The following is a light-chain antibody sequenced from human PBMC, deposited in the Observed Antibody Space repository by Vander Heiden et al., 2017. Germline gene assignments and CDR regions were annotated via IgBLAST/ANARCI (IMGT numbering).Light chain of an antibody. CDR1: QSLLHSNGYNY. J-gene: IGKJ3*01. Sequence: DIVMTQSPLSLPVTPGEPASISCRSSQSLLHSNGYNYLDWYLQKPGQSPQPLIYLGSNRASGVPDRFSGSGSGTDFTLKISRVEAEDVGVYYCMQALQTPLFTFGPGTKVDIK. CDR3: MQALQTPLFT. V-gene: IGKV2-28*01. CDR2: LGS.